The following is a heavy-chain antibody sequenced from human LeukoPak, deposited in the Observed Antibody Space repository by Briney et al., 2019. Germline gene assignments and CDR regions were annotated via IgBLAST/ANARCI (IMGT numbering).Heavy chain of an antibody. Sequence: PGGSLRLSCAASGFSFSMSWMCWVRPAPGKGLGWVANIKEDGSRQNYVDSVKGRFTISRDDAKNSLFLQMNSLRAEDTAIYYCTRDKAYSACDLWGQGTLVTVSS. CDR3: TRDKAYSACDL. CDR2: IKEDGSRQ. D-gene: IGHD5-18*01. V-gene: IGHV3-7*01. CDR1: GFSFSMSW. J-gene: IGHJ5*02.